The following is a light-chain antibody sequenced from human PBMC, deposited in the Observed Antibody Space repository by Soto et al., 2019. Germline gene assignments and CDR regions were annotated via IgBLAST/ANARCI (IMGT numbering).Light chain of an antibody. J-gene: IGKJ1*01. Sequence: EIVLTQSACPLSLSPGERATLSWRASQTIKSSSLAWYQQRRGQAPRLLIFDASQRATGIPARFRGSGSGTDFTFSISSLEPEDFAVYYCQQRTDRPPWTFGQGTKVDI. CDR3: QQRTDRPPWT. V-gene: IGKV3-11*01. CDR1: QTIKSSS. CDR2: DAS.